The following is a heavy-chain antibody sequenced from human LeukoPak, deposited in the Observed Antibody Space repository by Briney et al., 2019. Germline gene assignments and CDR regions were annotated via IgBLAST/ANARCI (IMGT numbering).Heavy chain of an antibody. Sequence: GGSLRLSCAASGFTFSSYSMNWVRQAPGKGLEWVSSIGSSSSYIYYADSVKGRFTISRDNAKNSLYLQMNSLRAEDTAVYYCARDRGIAVAGGVYFDYWGQGTLVTVSS. J-gene: IGHJ4*02. D-gene: IGHD6-19*01. V-gene: IGHV3-21*01. CDR2: IGSSSSYI. CDR1: GFTFSSYS. CDR3: ARDRGIAVAGGVYFDY.